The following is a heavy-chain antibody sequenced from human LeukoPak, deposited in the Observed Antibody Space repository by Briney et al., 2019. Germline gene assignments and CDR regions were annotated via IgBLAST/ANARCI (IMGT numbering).Heavy chain of an antibody. D-gene: IGHD6-13*01. Sequence: ASVKVSCKAPGYTFTGYYMHWVRQAPGQGLEWMGWINPNSGGTNYAQKFQGRVTMTRDTSISTAYMELSRLRSDDTAVYYCARDQQLVRHYYYYGMDVWGQGTTVTVSS. CDR1: GYTFTGYY. CDR3: ARDQQLVRHYYYYGMDV. V-gene: IGHV1-2*02. J-gene: IGHJ6*02. CDR2: INPNSGGT.